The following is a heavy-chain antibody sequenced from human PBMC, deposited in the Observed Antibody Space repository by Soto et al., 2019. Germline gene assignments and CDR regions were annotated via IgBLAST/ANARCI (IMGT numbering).Heavy chain of an antibody. V-gene: IGHV3-9*01. CDR2: ISWNSGSI. CDR3: AKDIQAAGAFDI. J-gene: IGHJ3*02. CDR1: GFTFDDYA. Sequence: EVQLVESGGGLVQPGRSLRLSCAASGFTFDDYAMHWVRQAPGKGLEWVSGISWNSGSIGYADSVKGRFTISRDNAKTSLYPQMNSLRAEDTALYYCAKDIQAAGAFDIWGQGTMFTVSS.